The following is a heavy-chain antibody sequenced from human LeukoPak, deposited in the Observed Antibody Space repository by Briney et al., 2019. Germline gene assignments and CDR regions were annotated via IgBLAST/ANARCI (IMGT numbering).Heavy chain of an antibody. Sequence: PGGSLRLSCAASAFTFSSYGMHWVRQAPGKGLEWVAFIRYDGSNKYYADSVKGRFTISRDNSKNTLYLQMNGLRVEDTAVYYCAKDRGWYCSSTRCYTFNYWGQGTLVTVSS. CDR3: AKDRGWYCSSTRCYTFNY. V-gene: IGHV3-30*02. J-gene: IGHJ4*02. D-gene: IGHD2-2*02. CDR1: AFTFSSYG. CDR2: IRYDGSNK.